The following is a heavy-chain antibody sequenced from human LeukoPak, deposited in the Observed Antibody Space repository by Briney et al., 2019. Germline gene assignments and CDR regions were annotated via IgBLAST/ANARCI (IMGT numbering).Heavy chain of an antibody. CDR3: AKDLTMIVVVTTTSRGDY. D-gene: IGHD3-22*01. Sequence: GGSLRLSCAASGFTFSSYAMSWVRQAPGKGLEWVSAISGSGGSTYYADSVKRRFTISRDNSKNTLYLQMNSLRAEDTAVYYCAKDLTMIVVVTTTSRGDYWGQGTLVTVSS. J-gene: IGHJ4*02. V-gene: IGHV3-23*01. CDR1: GFTFSSYA. CDR2: ISGSGGST.